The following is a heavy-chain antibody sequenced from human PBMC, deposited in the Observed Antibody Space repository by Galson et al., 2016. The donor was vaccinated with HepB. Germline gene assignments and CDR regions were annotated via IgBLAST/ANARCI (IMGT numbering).Heavy chain of an antibody. J-gene: IGHJ3*02. V-gene: IGHV3-23*01. CDR3: AKPHIAVAGHGGLAFNM. CDR1: GFTFSSYG. D-gene: IGHD6-19*01. CDR2: ITGSGGST. Sequence: SLRLSCAASGFTFSSYGMSWVRQAPGKGLEGVSGITGSGGSTYYADSVKGRFTISRDNSKNTLYLQMNSLRAEDTAVYSCAKPHIAVAGHGGLAFNMWGQGTMVTVSS.